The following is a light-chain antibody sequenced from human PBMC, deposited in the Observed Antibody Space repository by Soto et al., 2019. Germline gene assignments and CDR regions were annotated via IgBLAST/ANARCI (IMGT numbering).Light chain of an antibody. CDR1: SFNIGAGYD. CDR2: RNN. V-gene: IGLV1-40*01. J-gene: IGLJ2*01. Sequence: QSALTQPPSVSGAPGQRVTISCTGSSFNIGAGYDVHWYQQLPGTAPKLLIYRNNNRPSGVPDRFSGSKSGTSASLAITGLQAEDEADYYCQSYDSSLSGWVFGGGTKLTVL. CDR3: QSYDSSLSGWV.